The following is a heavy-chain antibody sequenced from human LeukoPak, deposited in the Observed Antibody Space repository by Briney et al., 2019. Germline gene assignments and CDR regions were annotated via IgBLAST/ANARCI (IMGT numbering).Heavy chain of an antibody. CDR1: GGTFSSYA. D-gene: IGHD1-1*01. CDR3: ARGTGTRFGYYFDY. Sequence: ASVKVSCKASGGTFSSYAISWVRQAPGQGLEWMGGIIPIFGTANYAQKFQGRVTITADESTSTAYMELSSPRSEDTAVYYCARGTGTRFGYYFDYWGQGTLVTVSS. CDR2: IIPIFGTA. V-gene: IGHV1-69*13. J-gene: IGHJ4*02.